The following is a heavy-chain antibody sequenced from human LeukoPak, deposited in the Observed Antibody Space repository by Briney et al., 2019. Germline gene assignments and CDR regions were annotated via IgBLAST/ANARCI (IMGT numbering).Heavy chain of an antibody. CDR1: GFTFSTYS. CDR3: AREKASTVTHDTFDI. Sequence: KSGGSLRLSCAASGFTFSTYSMNWVRQAPGKGLEWVSSICSSSSYIYYADSVKGRFTISRDNAKNSLYLQMNSLRAEDTAVYYCAREKASTVTHDTFDIWGQGTMVTVSS. J-gene: IGHJ3*02. V-gene: IGHV3-21*01. CDR2: ICSSSSYI. D-gene: IGHD4-17*01.